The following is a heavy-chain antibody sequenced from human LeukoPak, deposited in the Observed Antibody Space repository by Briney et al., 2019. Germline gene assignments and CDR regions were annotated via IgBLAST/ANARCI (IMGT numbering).Heavy chain of an antibody. J-gene: IGHJ6*04. V-gene: IGHV3-48*03. D-gene: IGHD3-10*02. Sequence: QTAGSLTLSCAASGFTFSSYEMNWVRQAPGKGLEWVSYISCSGSTIYYADSVKGRFTISRDNAKNSLYLQMSSLRAEDTAVYYCAELGITMIGGVWGKGTTVTISS. CDR2: ISCSGSTI. CDR3: AELGITMIGGV. CDR1: GFTFSSYE.